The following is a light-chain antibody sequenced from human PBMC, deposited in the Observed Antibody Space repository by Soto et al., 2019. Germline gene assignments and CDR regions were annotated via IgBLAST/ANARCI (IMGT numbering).Light chain of an antibody. CDR3: QQFAKSST. J-gene: IGKJ1*01. CDR2: DAT. CDR1: HNIERW. Sequence: IQRTQSPSTLSASVGDRVTITCRASHNIERWMAWYQQKRGRAPSLLIFDATTLHSGVPSRFSGGGSGTEFTLTINGLQPDDFATYYCQQFAKSSTFGQGTTVEIK. V-gene: IGKV1-5*01.